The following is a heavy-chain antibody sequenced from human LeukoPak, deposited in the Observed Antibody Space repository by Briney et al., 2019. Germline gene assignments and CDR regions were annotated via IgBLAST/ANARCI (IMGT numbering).Heavy chain of an antibody. Sequence: VASVKVSCKASGGTFSSYAISWVRQAPGQRLEWMGWINAGNGNTKFSQKFQGRVTFTRDTSASTAYMELSSLRSEDTALYYCARGRWDYAPPTLYYFGSWGQGTLVTVSS. J-gene: IGHJ4*02. V-gene: IGHV1-3*01. CDR1: GGTFSSYA. CDR3: ARGRWDYAPPTLYYFGS. D-gene: IGHD1-26*01. CDR2: INAGNGNT.